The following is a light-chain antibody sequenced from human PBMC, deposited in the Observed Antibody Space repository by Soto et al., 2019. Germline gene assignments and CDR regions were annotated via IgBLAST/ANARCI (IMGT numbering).Light chain of an antibody. CDR3: QQYSRSLGT. CDR2: GAS. J-gene: IGKJ1*01. V-gene: IGKV3-20*01. CDR1: QSVSSTY. Sequence: EIVLTQSPGTLSLSPGERATLSCRASQSVSSTYLAWYQQKPGQAPRLLIYGASTRATGIPDRFSGSGSGTDFTLTISRLEPEDFAVYYCQQYSRSLGTFGEGTKVDIK.